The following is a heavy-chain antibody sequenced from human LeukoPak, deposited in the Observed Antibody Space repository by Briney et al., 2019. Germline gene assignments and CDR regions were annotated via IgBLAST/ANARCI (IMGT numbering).Heavy chain of an antibody. V-gene: IGHV1-8*03. D-gene: IGHD3-22*01. CDR2: MNPNSGNT. Sequence: ASVKVSCKASGYTFTSYDINWVRQATGQGLEWMGWMNPNSGNTGYAQKFQGRVTITRNTSISTAYMELSSLRSEDTAVYYCARGYNYYDSSGYYLDAFDIWGQGTMVTVSS. J-gene: IGHJ3*02. CDR1: GYTFTSYD. CDR3: ARGYNYYDSSGYYLDAFDI.